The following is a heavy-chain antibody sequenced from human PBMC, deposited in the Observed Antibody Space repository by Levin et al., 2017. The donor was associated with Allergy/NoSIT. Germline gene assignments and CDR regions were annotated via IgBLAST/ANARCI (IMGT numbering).Heavy chain of an antibody. Sequence: GGSLRLSCAASGFTFSNHAMHWVRQAPGKGLEWVAVLSYDGSHKYYADSVKGRFTISRDNSKNTMYLQMHSLRVEDTAVYYCAKSAPEWELLGDCWGQGTLVTVSS. D-gene: IGHD1-26*01. V-gene: IGHV3-30*18. CDR1: GFTFSNHA. CDR3: AKSAPEWELLGDC. J-gene: IGHJ4*02. CDR2: LSYDGSHK.